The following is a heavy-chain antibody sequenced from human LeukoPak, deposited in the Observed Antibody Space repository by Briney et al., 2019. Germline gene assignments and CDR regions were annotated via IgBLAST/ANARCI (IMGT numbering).Heavy chain of an antibody. D-gene: IGHD6-13*01. CDR2: INPNSGGT. J-gene: IGHJ5*02. CDR3: ARDTGTAAAEVLFDP. Sequence: ASVKVSCKASGYTFTGYCMHWVRQAPGQGLEWMGWINPNSGGTNYAQKFQGRVTMTRDTSISTAYMELSRLRSDDMAVYYCARDTGTAAAEVLFDPWGQGTLVTVSS. CDR1: GYTFTGYC. V-gene: IGHV1-2*02.